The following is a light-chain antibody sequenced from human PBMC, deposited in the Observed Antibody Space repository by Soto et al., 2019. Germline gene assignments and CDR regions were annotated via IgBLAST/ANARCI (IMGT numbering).Light chain of an antibody. J-gene: IGKJ2*01. CDR3: QQYDNLPYT. CDR2: DAY. Sequence: DIQMTQCPSSLSASVGDRVTITCQASQDISNYLNWYQQKPGKAPKLLIYDAYNLETGVPSRFSGSRSGTDFTFTINSPQPEDIAPYYCQQYDNLPYTFGQRTKLHIK. V-gene: IGKV1-33*01. CDR1: QDISNY.